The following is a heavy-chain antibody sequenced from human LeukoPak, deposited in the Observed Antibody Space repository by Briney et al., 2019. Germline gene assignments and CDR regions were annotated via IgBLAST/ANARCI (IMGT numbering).Heavy chain of an antibody. Sequence: ASVKVSCKASGGTFSSYTISWVRQATGQGLEWMGWMNPNSGNTGYAQKFQGRVTMTRNTSISTAYMELSSLRSEDTAVYYCARGWRSSENWFDPWGQGTLVTVSS. J-gene: IGHJ5*02. CDR1: GGTFSSYT. CDR3: ARGWRSSENWFDP. V-gene: IGHV1-8*02. CDR2: MNPNSGNT. D-gene: IGHD6-6*01.